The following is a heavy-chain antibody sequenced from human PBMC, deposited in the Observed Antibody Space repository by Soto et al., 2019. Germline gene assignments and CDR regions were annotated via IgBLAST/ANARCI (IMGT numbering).Heavy chain of an antibody. V-gene: IGHV4-61*01. D-gene: IGHD3-10*01. CDR1: GGSVSSGSYY. J-gene: IGHJ6*02. Sequence: PTETLSLTCTVSGGSVSSGSYYWSWIRQPPGKGPEWIGYIYYSGSTNYNPSLKSRVTISVDTSKNQFSLKLSSVTAADTAVYYCARDIFLGVIKYPCGMDVWGQGTTVTVSS. CDR3: ARDIFLGVIKYPCGMDV. CDR2: IYYSGST.